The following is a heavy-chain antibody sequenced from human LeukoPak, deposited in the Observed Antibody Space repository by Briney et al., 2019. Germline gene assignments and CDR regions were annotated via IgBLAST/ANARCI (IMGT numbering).Heavy chain of an antibody. J-gene: IGHJ4*02. D-gene: IGHD3-16*01. CDR2: ISGSCDNT. Sequence: GGSLRLSCAASGFTFSGFAMSWVRRTPGKGLEWVSGISGSCDNTLYADSVKGRFTISRDNSKNTLYLQMNSLRAEDTAVYYCAKGLRPPLVYWGQGTLVTVSS. CDR1: GFTFSGFA. CDR3: AKGLRPPLVY. V-gene: IGHV3-23*01.